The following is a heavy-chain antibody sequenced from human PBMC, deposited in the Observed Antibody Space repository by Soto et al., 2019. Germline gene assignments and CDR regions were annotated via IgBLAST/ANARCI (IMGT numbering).Heavy chain of an antibody. CDR3: ARSQDSSGYWNNCFDP. CDR2: IIPIFGTA. V-gene: IGHV1-69*13. D-gene: IGHD3-22*01. CDR1: GGTFSTYT. Sequence: SVKVSCKASGGTFSTYTITWVRQAPGQGLEWMGGIIPIFGTANYPQKFQGRVTITADESTSTAYMEVSSLRSEDTAVYYCARSQDSSGYWNNCFDPWGQGTLVTVSS. J-gene: IGHJ5*02.